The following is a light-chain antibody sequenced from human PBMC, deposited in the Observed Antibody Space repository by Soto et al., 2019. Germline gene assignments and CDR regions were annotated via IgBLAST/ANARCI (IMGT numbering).Light chain of an antibody. J-gene: IGKJ1*01. CDR1: QSISSW. CDR2: KAS. CDR3: QQYNSYPWT. V-gene: IGKV1-5*03. Sequence: DIQMTQSPSTLSASVGDRVTITCRASQSISSWLAWDQQKPGKAPKLLIYKASSLESGVPSRFSGSGSGTEFTRTIRSLHPGDFAHYYCQQYNSYPWTCGQGTKVEIK.